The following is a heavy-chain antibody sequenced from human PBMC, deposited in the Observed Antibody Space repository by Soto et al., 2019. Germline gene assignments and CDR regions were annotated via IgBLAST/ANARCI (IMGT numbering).Heavy chain of an antibody. CDR2: INHSGST. CDR1: GGSFSGYY. J-gene: IGHJ4*02. D-gene: IGHD3-3*01. Sequence: KTSETLSLTCAVYGGSFSGYYWSWIRQPPGKGLEWIGEINHSGSTNYNPSLKSRVTISVDTSKNQFSLKLSSVTAADTAVYYCASRFYYDFWSAHILWGQGTLVTVSS. CDR3: ASRFYYDFWSAHIL. V-gene: IGHV4-34*01.